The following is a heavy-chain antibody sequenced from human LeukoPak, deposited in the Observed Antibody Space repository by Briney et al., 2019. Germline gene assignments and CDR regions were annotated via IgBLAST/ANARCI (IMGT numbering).Heavy chain of an antibody. CDR1: EYRFNAYW. Sequence: GESLKISCKGSEYRFNAYWIGWVRQLPGKGLEWMGITYPGDSDTRYSPSFQGQVTISVDKSTSTAYLQWASLKASDTAMYYCARPESWSKHDWYFDLWGRGTLVTVSS. J-gene: IGHJ2*01. V-gene: IGHV5-51*01. CDR2: TYPGDSDT. D-gene: IGHD2-15*01. CDR3: ARPESWSKHDWYFDL.